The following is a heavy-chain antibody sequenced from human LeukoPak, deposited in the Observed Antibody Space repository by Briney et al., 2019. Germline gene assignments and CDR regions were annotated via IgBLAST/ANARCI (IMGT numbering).Heavy chain of an antibody. CDR3: TGDSSGRGWYFDL. Sequence: PGGSLRLSCAASGFTFNTYSMNWVRQAPGKGLEWVSYISPSSPTIYYADSVKGRFTISRDNAKNSLYLQMNSLRVEDTAVYFCTGDSSGRGWYFDLWGRGTLVTVSS. V-gene: IGHV3-48*01. CDR2: ISPSSPTI. D-gene: IGHD3-22*01. CDR1: GFTFNTYS. J-gene: IGHJ2*01.